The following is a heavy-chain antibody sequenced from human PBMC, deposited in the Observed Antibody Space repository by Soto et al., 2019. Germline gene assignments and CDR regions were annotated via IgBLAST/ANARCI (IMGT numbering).Heavy chain of an antibody. CDR3: ARVGAAAGIPLLTYYYYYGMDV. J-gene: IGHJ6*02. Sequence: ASVKVSCKASGYTFTSYDINWVRQATGQGLEWMGWMNPNSGNTGYAQKFQGRVTMTRNTSISTAYMELSSLRSEDTAVYYCARVGAAAGIPLLTYYYYYGMDVWGQGTTVTVSS. V-gene: IGHV1-8*01. D-gene: IGHD6-13*01. CDR2: MNPNSGNT. CDR1: GYTFTSYD.